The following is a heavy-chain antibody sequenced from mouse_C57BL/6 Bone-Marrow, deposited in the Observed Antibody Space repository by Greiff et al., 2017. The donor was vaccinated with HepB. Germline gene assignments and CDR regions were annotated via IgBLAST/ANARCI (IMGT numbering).Heavy chain of an antibody. J-gene: IGHJ2*01. Sequence: EVQLVESGAELVRPGASVKLSCTASGFNIKDDYMHWVKQRPEQGLEWIGWIDPENGDTEYASKFQGKATITADTSSNTAYLQLSSLTSEDTAVYYCTTLDSNGDYWGQGTTLTVSS. D-gene: IGHD2-5*01. CDR1: GFNIKDDY. V-gene: IGHV14-4*01. CDR3: TTLDSNGDY. CDR2: IDPENGDT.